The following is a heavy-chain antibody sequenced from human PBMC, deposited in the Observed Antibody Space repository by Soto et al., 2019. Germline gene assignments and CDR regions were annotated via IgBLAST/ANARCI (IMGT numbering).Heavy chain of an antibody. CDR3: ARSYSYGSALGFDP. Sequence: QLQLQESGPVLVKPSETLSLTCTVSGGSISSSSYYWGWIRQPPGKGLEWIGSIYYSGSTYYNPSLKSRVTISVDTSKNQFSLKLSSVTAADTAVYYCARSYSYGSALGFDPWGQGTLVTVSS. J-gene: IGHJ5*02. CDR1: GGSISSSSYY. V-gene: IGHV4-39*01. CDR2: IYYSGST. D-gene: IGHD5-18*01.